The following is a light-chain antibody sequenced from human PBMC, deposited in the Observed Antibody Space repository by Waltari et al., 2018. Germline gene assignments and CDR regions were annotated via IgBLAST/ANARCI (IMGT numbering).Light chain of an antibody. CDR3: QQTYSMPWT. J-gene: IGKJ1*01. CDR1: QRISTY. V-gene: IGKV1-39*01. CDR2: FAS. Sequence: DFQMTQSPSSLSASVGDRVTITCRASQRISTYLNWYQQKPGEVPRLLIFFASSLQSGVPSIFSGSGSWTDFTLTISTLQPEDFATYYFQQTYSMPWTFGQGTNVEIK.